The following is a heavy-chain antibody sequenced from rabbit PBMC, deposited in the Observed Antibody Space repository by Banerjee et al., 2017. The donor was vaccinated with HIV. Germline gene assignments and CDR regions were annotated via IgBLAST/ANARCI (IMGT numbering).Heavy chain of an antibody. V-gene: IGHV1S40*01. J-gene: IGHJ4*01. CDR3: AKDMGVAAGYFFNL. CDR2: IYTTSGIT. D-gene: IGHD4-1*01. Sequence: QSLEESGGDLVKPGASLTLTCTASGFSFSAGYYMCWVRQAPGKGLEWIACIYTTSGITWYATWAKGRFTISRDNAQNTLYLQLNSLTAAYTATYFCAKDMGVAAGYFFNLWGPGTLVTVS. CDR1: GFSFSAGYY.